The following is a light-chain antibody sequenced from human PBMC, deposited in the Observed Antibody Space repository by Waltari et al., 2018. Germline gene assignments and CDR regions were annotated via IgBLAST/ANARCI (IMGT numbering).Light chain of an antibody. CDR1: QCVSSN. CDR2: GAS. CDR3: QQDNNWPLT. J-gene: IGKJ4*01. V-gene: IGKV3D-15*01. Sequence: EIVMTQSPATLSVSPGERATLSCRASQCVSSNVVAWYQQKPGQAPMRLIYGASTRATGIPARFSGSGSGTEFTLTISSLQSEDFAVYYCQQDNNWPLTFGGGTKVEIK.